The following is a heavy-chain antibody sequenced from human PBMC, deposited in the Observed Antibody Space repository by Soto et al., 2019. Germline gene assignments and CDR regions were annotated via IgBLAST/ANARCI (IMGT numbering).Heavy chain of an antibody. CDR3: ARHRLKYSASGDQHRGMDV. V-gene: IGHV4-61*08. D-gene: IGHD1-26*01. CDR1: GGSVGSGAYY. Sequence: QVLLQEPGPGQVRPSETLSLTCIVSGGSVGSGAYYWSWIRQPPGSALEWIGYIQYSGDTNYNSSLKSRVTISVDRSRNRFSLKLTSVTAADTAFYYCARHRLKYSASGDQHRGMDVWGRGTTVTVSS. CDR2: IQYSGDT. J-gene: IGHJ6*02.